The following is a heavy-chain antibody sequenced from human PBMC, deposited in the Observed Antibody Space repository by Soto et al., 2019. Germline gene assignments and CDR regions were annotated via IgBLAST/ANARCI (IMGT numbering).Heavy chain of an antibody. CDR1: GYTFTGYY. CDR3: ARDGGDYGDSEYFQH. V-gene: IGHV1-2*02. CDR2: INPNSGGT. J-gene: IGHJ1*01. D-gene: IGHD4-17*01. Sequence: QVQLVQSGPEVKKPGASVKVSCKASGYTFTGYYIHWVRQAPGQGLEWMGWINPNSGGTNSAQKFEGRVTMTRDKSISTAYMELSRLRSDDTAVYYCARDGGDYGDSEYFQHWGQGTLVTVSS.